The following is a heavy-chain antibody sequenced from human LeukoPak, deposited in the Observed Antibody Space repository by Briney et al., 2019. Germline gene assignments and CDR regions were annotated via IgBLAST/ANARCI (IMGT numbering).Heavy chain of an antibody. D-gene: IGHD3-10*01. CDR3: AREESPNYGSREPFDY. J-gene: IGHJ4*02. Sequence: SETLSLTCTVSGGSISSSSYYWGWIRQPPGKGLEWIGSIYYSGSTYYNPSLKSRVTISVDTSKNQFSLKLSSVTAADTAVYYCAREESPNYGSREPFDYWGQGTLVTVSS. V-gene: IGHV4-39*07. CDR1: GGSISSSSYY. CDR2: IYYSGST.